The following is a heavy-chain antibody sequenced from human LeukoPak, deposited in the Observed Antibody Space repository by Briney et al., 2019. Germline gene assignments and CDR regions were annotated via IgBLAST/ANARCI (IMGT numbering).Heavy chain of an antibody. CDR2: INYSGRT. V-gene: IGHV4-34*01. D-gene: IGHD3-10*01. J-gene: IGHJ4*02. CDR3: ARGPAYYYGSSGNSEDY. Sequence: SETLSLTCAVFDGSFSDYYWSWVRQPPGKGLEWIGEINYSGRTNYYPSLTSRATLSIDTSKNQFSLKLSSVTAADTAVYYCARGPAYYYGSSGNSEDYWGQGTLVTVSS. CDR1: DGSFSDYY.